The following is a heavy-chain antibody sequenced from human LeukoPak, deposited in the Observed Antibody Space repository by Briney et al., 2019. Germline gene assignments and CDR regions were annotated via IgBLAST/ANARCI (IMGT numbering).Heavy chain of an antibody. CDR3: ARGVVVVPAAIRGGDYYYYMDV. CDR2: IYYSGST. Sequence: SETLSLTCTVSGGSISSSSYYWGWIRQPPGKGLEWIGSIYYSGSTYYNPSLKSRVTISVDTSKNQFSLKLSSVTAADTAVYYCARGVVVVPAAIRGGDYYYYMDVWGKGTTVTVSS. D-gene: IGHD2-2*02. V-gene: IGHV4-39*07. J-gene: IGHJ6*03. CDR1: GGSISSSSYY.